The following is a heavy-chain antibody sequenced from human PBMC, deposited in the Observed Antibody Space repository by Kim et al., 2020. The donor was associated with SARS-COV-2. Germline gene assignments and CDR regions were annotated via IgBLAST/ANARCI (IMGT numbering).Heavy chain of an antibody. D-gene: IGHD5-12*01. CDR3: ARGRGKRWLQLYDY. V-gene: IGHV3-48*03. J-gene: IGHJ4*02. Sequence: GGSLRLSCAASGFTFSSYEMNWVRQAPGKGLEWVSYISSSGSTIYYADSVKGRFTISRDNAKNSLYLQMNSLRAEDTAVYYCARGRGKRWLQLYDYWGQGTLVTVSS. CDR1: GFTFSSYE. CDR2: ISSSGSTI.